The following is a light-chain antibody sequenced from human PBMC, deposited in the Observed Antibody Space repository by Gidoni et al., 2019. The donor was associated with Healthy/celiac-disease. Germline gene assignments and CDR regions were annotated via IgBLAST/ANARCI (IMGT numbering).Light chain of an antibody. Sequence: DIQMTQSPSSLSASLGDRVTITCRASQGISNYLAWYQQKPVKVPKLLIYAASNVQSGVPSRFSGSGSGTDFTFTISSLQPEDVATYYCQKYNSALWTFGQGTKVEIK. V-gene: IGKV1-27*01. CDR3: QKYNSALWT. CDR1: QGISNY. CDR2: AAS. J-gene: IGKJ1*01.